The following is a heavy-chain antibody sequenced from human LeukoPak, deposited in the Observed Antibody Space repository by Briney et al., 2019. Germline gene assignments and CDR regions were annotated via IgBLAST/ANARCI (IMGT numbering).Heavy chain of an antibody. Sequence: GGSLRLSCAASGFTFSTYWMHWVGQAPGKGVGWVSRINSEENVAKYADSVRGGFTISTDNAKNTLYLQMNSLGAEDTAVYYCARESTVGPIQTDALDIWGQGTMVTVSS. CDR2: INSEENVA. V-gene: IGHV3-74*01. CDR1: GFTFSTYW. CDR3: ARESTVGPIQTDALDI. J-gene: IGHJ3*02. D-gene: IGHD1-26*01.